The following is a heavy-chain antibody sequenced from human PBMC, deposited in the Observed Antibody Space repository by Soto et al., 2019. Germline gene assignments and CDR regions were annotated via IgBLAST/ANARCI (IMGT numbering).Heavy chain of an antibody. V-gene: IGHV1-69*12. CDR2: IIPMFGTA. Sequence: QVQLVQSGAEVKKPGSSVKVSCKTSGGTFSSYAISWVRQAPGQGLEGMGGIIPMFGTANYAQKFQGRVTITADESTSTAYMELSSLRSEDTAVYYCARSRANYYDSRGYYYSTFDYWGQGTLVTVSS. D-gene: IGHD3-22*01. CDR1: GGTFSSYA. CDR3: ARSRANYYDSRGYYYSTFDY. J-gene: IGHJ4*02.